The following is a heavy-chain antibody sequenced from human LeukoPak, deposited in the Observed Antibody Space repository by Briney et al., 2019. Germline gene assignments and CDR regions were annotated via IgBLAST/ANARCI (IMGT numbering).Heavy chain of an antibody. V-gene: IGHV3-23*01. Sequence: GGSLRLSCAASGFTFSSYAMRWVRQAPGKGLEWVSVISCSGGSTYYADSVKGRFTISRDNSKNTLYLQMNSLRAEDTAVYYCEIVRYGSGSYFPPFDSWGQGTLVTVSS. CDR3: EIVRYGSGSYFPPFDS. CDR2: ISCSGGST. CDR1: GFTFSSYA. J-gene: IGHJ4*02. D-gene: IGHD3-10*01.